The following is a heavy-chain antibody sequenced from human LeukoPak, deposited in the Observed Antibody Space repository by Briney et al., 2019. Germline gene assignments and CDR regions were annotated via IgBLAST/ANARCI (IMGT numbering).Heavy chain of an antibody. V-gene: IGHV3-7*01. CDR2: IKQDGSEK. D-gene: IGHD1-26*01. J-gene: IGHJ4*02. CDR3: ARDKVVGATHFDY. CDR1: GFTFSSYW. Sequence: GGSLRLSCAASGFTFSSYWMSWVRQAPGKGLEWVANIKQDGSEKYYVDSVKGRFTISRDNAKNSLYLQMNSLRAEDTAVYYCARDKVVGATHFDYWGQGTLVIVSS.